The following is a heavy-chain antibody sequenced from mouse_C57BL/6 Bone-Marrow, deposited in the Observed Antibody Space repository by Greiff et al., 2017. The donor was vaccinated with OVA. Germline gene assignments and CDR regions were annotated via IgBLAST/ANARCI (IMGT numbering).Heavy chain of an antibody. Sequence: EVKLQESGPELVKPGASVKIPCKASGYTFTDYNMDWVKQSHGKSLEWIGDINPNNGGTIYNQKFKGKATLTVDKSSSTAYMELRSLTSEDTAVYYCARRKNDYDGDWFAYWGQGTLVTVSA. CDR3: ARRKNDYDGDWFAY. D-gene: IGHD2-4*01. CDR2: INPNNGGT. J-gene: IGHJ3*01. V-gene: IGHV1-18*01. CDR1: GYTFTDYN.